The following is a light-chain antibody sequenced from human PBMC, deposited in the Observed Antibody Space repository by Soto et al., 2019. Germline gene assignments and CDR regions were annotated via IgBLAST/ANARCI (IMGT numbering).Light chain of an antibody. CDR3: QKSYSTLST. CDR1: QDISSY. V-gene: IGKV1-39*01. J-gene: IGKJ3*01. CDR2: AAS. Sequence: DIQMTQSPSSLSASVGDRVTITCRASQDISSYLNWYQQKPGKAPKLLIYAASTLHSGVPSRFSGSESGTDFTLTISSLQPEDFATYYCQKSYSTLSTFGPGTNVDIK.